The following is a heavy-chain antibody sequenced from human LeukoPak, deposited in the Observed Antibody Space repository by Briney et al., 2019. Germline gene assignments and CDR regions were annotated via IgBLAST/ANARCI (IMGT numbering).Heavy chain of an antibody. CDR1: GYTFTDLTEYY. CDR2: INPNNGGT. J-gene: IGHJ4*02. Sequence: ASVKVSCKASGYTFTDLTEYYIHWVRQAPGQGLEWMGWINPNNGGTKYAQKFQGRVTMTRDMAMNTAYMELSSLTSDDTAVYYCARRLGGGSEGYGFWGQGPLVTVSS. V-gene: IGHV1-2*02. D-gene: IGHD3-16*01. CDR3: ARRLGGGSEGYGF.